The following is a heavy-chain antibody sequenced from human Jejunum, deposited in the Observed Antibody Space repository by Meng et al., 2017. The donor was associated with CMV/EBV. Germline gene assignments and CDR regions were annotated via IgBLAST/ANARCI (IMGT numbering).Heavy chain of an antibody. CDR1: GTSLISNPSY. V-gene: IGHV4-39*07. D-gene: IGHD3-22*01. CDR2: MYYSGSS. CDR3: ACGDSTGYYDWFDP. J-gene: IGHJ5*02. Sequence: SGTSLISNPSYWAWIRQAPGKGLEWIGSMYYSGSSYCNPSLKSRVTISVDTSKNQVSLKLTSVTAADTAVYYCACGDSTGYYDWFDPWGQRTLVTVSS.